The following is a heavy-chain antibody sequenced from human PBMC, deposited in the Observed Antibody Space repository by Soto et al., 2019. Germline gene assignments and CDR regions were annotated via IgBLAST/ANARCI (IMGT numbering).Heavy chain of an antibody. CDR2: ISSSSSSYI. CDR1: GVTFSSYS. V-gene: IGHV3-21*01. J-gene: IGHJ5*01. D-gene: IGHD6-19*01. CDR3: VKALPGQDNWFES. Sequence: PGGSVGLSCAASGVTFSSYSMKWVRQGPGKGLEWVSSISSSSSSYIYYADSVKGRFTISRDNAKNTLYLQMNSLRAEDTAFYYCVKALPGQDNWFESWGPGTLVTVSS.